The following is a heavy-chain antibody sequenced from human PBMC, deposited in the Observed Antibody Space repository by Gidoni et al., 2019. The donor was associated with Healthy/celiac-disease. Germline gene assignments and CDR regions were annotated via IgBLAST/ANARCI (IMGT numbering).Heavy chain of an antibody. CDR3: ARSRTEAYCTNGVCHGFDP. J-gene: IGHJ5*02. D-gene: IGHD2-8*01. V-gene: IGHV1-69*01. CDR2: IIPIFGTA. CDR1: GGTFSSYA. Sequence: QVQLVQSGAEVKKPGSSVKVSCKASGGTFSSYAISWVRQAPGQGLEWMGGIIPIFGTANYAQKFQGRVTITADESTSTAYMELSSLRSEDTAVYYCARSRTEAYCTNGVCHGFDPWGQGTLVTVSS.